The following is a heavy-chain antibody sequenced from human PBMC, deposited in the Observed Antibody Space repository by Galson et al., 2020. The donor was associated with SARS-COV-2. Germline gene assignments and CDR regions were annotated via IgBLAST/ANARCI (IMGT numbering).Heavy chain of an antibody. Sequence: QLGESLKISCVASGLTFSSYWMSWVRQAPGKGLEWVANIKQDGSEKYYVDSVKGRFTISRDNAKNSLYLQMNSLRAEDTAVYYCASLGGGGAYNLNWFDPRGQGTLVTVSP. CDR1: GLTFSSYW. CDR2: IKQDGSEK. J-gene: IGHJ5*02. D-gene: IGHD2-21*01. CDR3: ASLGGGGAYNLNWFDP. V-gene: IGHV3-7*01.